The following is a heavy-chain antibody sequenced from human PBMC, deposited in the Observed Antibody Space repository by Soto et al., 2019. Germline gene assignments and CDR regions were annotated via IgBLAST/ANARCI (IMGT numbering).Heavy chain of an antibody. Sequence: GGSLRLSCTASGITFGDYAMSWVRQAPGKGLEWVGFIRSKAYGGTTEYAASVKGRFTISRDDSKSIAYLQMNSLKTEDTAVYYCTRGLKAVLRYFDWLGGDDAFDIWGQGTMVTVSS. V-gene: IGHV3-49*04. CDR1: GITFGDYA. CDR2: IRSKAYGGTT. D-gene: IGHD3-9*01. J-gene: IGHJ3*02. CDR3: TRGLKAVLRYFDWLGGDDAFDI.